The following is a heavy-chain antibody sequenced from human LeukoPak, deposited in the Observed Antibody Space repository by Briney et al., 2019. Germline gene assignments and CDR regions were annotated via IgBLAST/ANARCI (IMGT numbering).Heavy chain of an antibody. CDR1: GFAFSSYA. V-gene: IGHV3-23*01. D-gene: IGHD6-13*01. Sequence: GGSLRLSCAASGFAFSSYAMSWVRQAPGKGLEWVSSISGTGGRTYYADSVKGRFTISRDNSKNTLDLQMNSLRADDTAVYFCARDGYSNYWYLNLWGQGTLVTVSS. CDR3: ARDGYSNYWYLNL. CDR2: ISGTGGRT. J-gene: IGHJ4*02.